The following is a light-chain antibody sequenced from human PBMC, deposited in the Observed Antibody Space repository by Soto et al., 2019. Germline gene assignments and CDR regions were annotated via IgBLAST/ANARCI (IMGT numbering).Light chain of an antibody. CDR2: GAS. CDR1: QSVSSN. V-gene: IGKV3-15*01. Sequence: EIVMTQSPATLSVSPGERPTLSCRASQSVSSNLAWYQQKPGQXPRXXIYGASTRATGIPARFSGSGSGTEFTLTISSLQSEDFEVYYCQQYNNWPWTFGQGTKVDIK. CDR3: QQYNNWPWT. J-gene: IGKJ1*01.